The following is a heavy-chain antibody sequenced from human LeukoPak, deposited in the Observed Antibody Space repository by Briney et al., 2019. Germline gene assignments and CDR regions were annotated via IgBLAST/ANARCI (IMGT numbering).Heavy chain of an antibody. CDR2: ISGSGVIT. J-gene: IGHJ3*02. D-gene: IGHD4-23*01. CDR3: AKDVTSGDNSVDAFDI. V-gene: IGHV3-23*01. Sequence: GGSLRLSCAAPGFTFSTYVMTWVRQAPGKGLEWVSGISGSGVITYYADSVKGRFTISRDNSKNTLYLQMNSLRAEDTAMYYCAKDVTSGDNSVDAFDIWGQGTMVTVSS. CDR1: GFTFSTYV.